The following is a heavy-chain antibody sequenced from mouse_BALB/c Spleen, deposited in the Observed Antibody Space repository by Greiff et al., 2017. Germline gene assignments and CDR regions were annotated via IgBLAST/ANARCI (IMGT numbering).Heavy chain of an antibody. J-gene: IGHJ3*01. D-gene: IGHD2-1*01. V-gene: IGHV2-6-4*01. CDR2: IWGGGST. CDR3: ATYGNYERPFAY. CDR1: GFSLSRYS. Sequence: QVHVKQSGPGLVAPSQSLSITCTVSGFSLSRYSVHWVRQPPGKGLEWLGMIWGGGSTDYNSALKSRLSISKDNSKSQVFLKMNSLQTDDTAMYYCATYGNYERPFAYWGQGTLVTVSA.